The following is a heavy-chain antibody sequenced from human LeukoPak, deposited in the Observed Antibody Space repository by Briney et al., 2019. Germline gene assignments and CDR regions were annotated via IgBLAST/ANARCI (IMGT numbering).Heavy chain of an antibody. V-gene: IGHV3-23*01. J-gene: IGHJ4*02. D-gene: IGHD6-13*01. CDR3: AKDIFGSSWSGLY. Sequence: GGSLRLSRAASGFTFSSYAMSWVRQAPGKGLEWVSAISGSGGSTYYADSVKGRFTISRDNSKNTLYLQMNSLRAEDTAVYYCAKDIFGSSWSGLYWGQGTLVTVSS. CDR1: GFTFSSYA. CDR2: ISGSGGST.